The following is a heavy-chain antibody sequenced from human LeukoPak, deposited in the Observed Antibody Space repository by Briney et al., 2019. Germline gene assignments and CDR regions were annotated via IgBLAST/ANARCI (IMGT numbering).Heavy chain of an antibody. CDR1: GGSFSGYY. Sequence: KSSETLSLTCAVYGGSFSGYYWSWIRQPPGKGLEWIGEINHSGSTNYSPSLKSRVTISVDTSKNQFSLKLSSVTAADTAVYYCARGSPRIAAAGTYYYYGMDVWGQGTTVTVSS. J-gene: IGHJ6*02. D-gene: IGHD6-13*01. CDR3: ARGSPRIAAAGTYYYYGMDV. V-gene: IGHV4-34*01. CDR2: INHSGST.